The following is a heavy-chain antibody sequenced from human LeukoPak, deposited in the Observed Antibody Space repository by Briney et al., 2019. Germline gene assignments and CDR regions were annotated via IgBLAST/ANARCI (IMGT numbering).Heavy chain of an antibody. CDR1: GFRFSDYW. J-gene: IGHJ4*02. V-gene: IGHV3-7*01. D-gene: IGHD5-18*01. Sequence: PGGSLRLSCATSGFRFSDYWMSWVRQAPGKGLDWVALINEHASERYYAASVEGRFAISRDNSENSLYLQLNSLRAEDTAVYYCARDWRDDYTALFIRGQGTLVTVSS. CDR2: INEHASER. CDR3: ARDWRDDYTALFI.